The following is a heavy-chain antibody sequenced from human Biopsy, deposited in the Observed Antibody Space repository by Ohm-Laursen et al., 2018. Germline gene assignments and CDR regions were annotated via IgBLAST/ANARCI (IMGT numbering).Heavy chain of an antibody. CDR2: FAPEDGKT. V-gene: IGHV1-24*01. Sequence: SSVKVSCKVSGYTLSESSMHWVRQTPGKGLEWMGGFAPEDGKTFYAQNFQGRVTMTEDTSTHTAYMELSSLRSEDTALYYCATGIRSGWYYFDYWGQGTLVTVSS. D-gene: IGHD6-19*01. CDR1: GYTLSESS. CDR3: ATGIRSGWYYFDY. J-gene: IGHJ4*02.